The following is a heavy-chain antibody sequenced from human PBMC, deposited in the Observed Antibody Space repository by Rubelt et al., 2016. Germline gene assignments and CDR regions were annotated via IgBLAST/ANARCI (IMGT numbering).Heavy chain of an antibody. CDR2: IIPIFGTA. Sequence: TFSSYAISWVRQAPGQGLEWMGGIIPIFGTANYAQKFQCRVTITADESTSTAYMELSSLRSEDTAVYYCARKSYGDTGYYFDYWGQGTLVTVSS. V-gene: IGHV1-69*01. J-gene: IGHJ4*02. D-gene: IGHD4-17*01. CDR1: TFSSYA. CDR3: ARKSYGDTGYYFDY.